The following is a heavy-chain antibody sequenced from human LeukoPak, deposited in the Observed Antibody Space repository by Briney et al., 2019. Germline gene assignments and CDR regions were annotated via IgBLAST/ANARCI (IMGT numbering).Heavy chain of an antibody. CDR2: TNTDGSYS. Sequence: GVSLRLSCAASGFTFSYFWMHGFRQTPGKGLVWVSCTNTDGSYSSYADSVKGRFTISRDNVRNTLYLQMSSLRAEDSAVYYCARDFDGPRASDYWGQGISVTVSP. CDR1: GFTFSYFW. D-gene: IGHD4-17*01. CDR3: ARDFDGPRASDY. V-gene: IGHV3-74*01. J-gene: IGHJ4*02.